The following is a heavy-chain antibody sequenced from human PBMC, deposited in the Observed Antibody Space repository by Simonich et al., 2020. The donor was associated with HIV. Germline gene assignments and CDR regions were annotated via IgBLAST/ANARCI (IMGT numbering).Heavy chain of an antibody. V-gene: IGHV4-34*01. CDR2: MNHSGNT. CDR3: ARLTAAGGSNQLDY. Sequence: QVQLQQWGAGLLKPSETLSLTCAGYGASFSGYSWSWDRQPPGKGLEWIGEMNHSGNTNYNPSLKSRVTVSADTSKSQFSLKLRSVTAADTAVYYCARLTAAGGSNQLDYWGQGTLVTVSS. D-gene: IGHD6-13*01. J-gene: IGHJ4*02. CDR1: GASFSGYS.